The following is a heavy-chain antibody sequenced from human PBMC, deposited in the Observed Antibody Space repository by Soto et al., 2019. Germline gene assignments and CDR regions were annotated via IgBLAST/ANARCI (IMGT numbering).Heavy chain of an antibody. CDR3: VKLTDSGSYYYFQY. V-gene: IGHV3-23*01. CDR1: GFTCRTYA. J-gene: IGHJ4*02. Sequence: PVGFRRLACGACGFTCRTYAMRWVRQAPGKGVEWVSDISGSGDRTFYADSVKGRFTISRDSSRNTRYLQRNSLRAEDTAVYYCVKLTDSGSYYYFQYWGQGT. D-gene: IGHD1-26*01. CDR2: ISGSGDRT.